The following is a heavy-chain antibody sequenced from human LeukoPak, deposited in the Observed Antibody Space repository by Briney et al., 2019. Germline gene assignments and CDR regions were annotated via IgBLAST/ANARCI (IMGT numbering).Heavy chain of an antibody. V-gene: IGHV3-30-3*01. Sequence: AGGSLRLSCAASGFNFGIYSLNWVRQAPGKGLEWVAVISYDGSNKYYADSVKGRFTISRDNSKNTLYLQMNSLRAEDTAVYYCARVDSSGWYGLDYWGQGTLVTVSS. CDR3: ARVDSSGWYGLDY. D-gene: IGHD6-19*01. J-gene: IGHJ4*02. CDR2: ISYDGSNK. CDR1: GFNFGIYS.